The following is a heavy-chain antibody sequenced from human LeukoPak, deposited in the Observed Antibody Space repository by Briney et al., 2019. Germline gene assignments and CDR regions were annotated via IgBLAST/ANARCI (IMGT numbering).Heavy chain of an antibody. V-gene: IGHV4-38-2*01. Sequence: SETLSLTCAVSGYSINSGYYWGWIRQPPGKGLEWIGTIYRSGTTYYNSSLQSRVTISGDTSKNQFSLTLRSVTAADTAVYYCARHTDFWDYWGQGTLATVSS. CDR3: ARHTDFWDY. D-gene: IGHD3-3*01. CDR1: GYSINSGYY. J-gene: IGHJ4*02. CDR2: IYRSGTT.